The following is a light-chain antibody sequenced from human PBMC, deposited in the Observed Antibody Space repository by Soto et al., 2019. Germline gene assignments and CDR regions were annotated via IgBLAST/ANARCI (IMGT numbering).Light chain of an antibody. CDR3: QQYGSSLVYT. V-gene: IGKV3-20*01. Sequence: EIVLTQSPGTLSLSPGERATLSCRASQSLTKRYLAWYQQKSGQAPRLLIYGASNRATGIPDRFSGSGSGTDFTLIIRRLEPEDFEVYYCQQYGSSLVYTFGQGTKLEIK. CDR2: GAS. CDR1: QSLTKRY. J-gene: IGKJ2*01.